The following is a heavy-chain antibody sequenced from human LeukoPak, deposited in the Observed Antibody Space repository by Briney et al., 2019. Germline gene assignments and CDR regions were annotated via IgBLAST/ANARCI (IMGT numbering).Heavy chain of an antibody. CDR1: GFTLSSYV. V-gene: IGHV3-30*02. Sequence: GGSLRLSCAASGFTLSSYVMHWVRQAPGKGLEWVAFIRYDGSNKYYADSVKGRFTISRDNSKNTLYLQMNSLRAEDTAVYYCARGGRYAYFLDYWGQGTLVTVSS. CDR2: IRYDGSNK. J-gene: IGHJ4*02. D-gene: IGHD3-16*01. CDR3: ARGGRYAYFLDY.